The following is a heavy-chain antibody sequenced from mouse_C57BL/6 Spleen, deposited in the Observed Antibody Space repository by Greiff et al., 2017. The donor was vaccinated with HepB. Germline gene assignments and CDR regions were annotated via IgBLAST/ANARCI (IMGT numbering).Heavy chain of an antibody. CDR2: IDPETGGT. Sequence: VQRQQPGAELVRPGASVTLSCKASGYTFTDYEMHWVKQTPVHGLEWIGAIDPETGGTAYNQKFKGKAILTADKSSSTAYMERRSLTSEDSAVYYCTRSSYDCGYYYAMDYWGQGTSVTVSS. V-gene: IGHV1-15*01. J-gene: IGHJ4*01. D-gene: IGHD2-4*01. CDR1: GYTFTDYE. CDR3: TRSSYDCGYYYAMDY.